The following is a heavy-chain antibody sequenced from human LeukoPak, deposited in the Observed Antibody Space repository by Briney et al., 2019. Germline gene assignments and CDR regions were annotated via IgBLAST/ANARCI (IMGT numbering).Heavy chain of an antibody. J-gene: IGHJ4*02. CDR3: AKDMWRFGELDYDY. D-gene: IGHD3-10*01. CDR2: ISGDGGST. Sequence: TGGSLRLSCAASGFTVDDYAMHWVRQAPGKGLEWVSLISGDGGSTYYADSVKGRFTISRDNSKNSLYLQMNSLRTEDTALYYCAKDMWRFGELDYDYWGQGTLVTVSS. CDR1: GFTVDDYA. V-gene: IGHV3-43*02.